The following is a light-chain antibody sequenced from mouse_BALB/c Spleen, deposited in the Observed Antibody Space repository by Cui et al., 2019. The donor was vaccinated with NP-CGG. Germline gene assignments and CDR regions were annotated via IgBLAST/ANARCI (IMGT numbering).Light chain of an antibody. CDR2: GTN. CDR3: ALWYSNHWV. V-gene: IGLV1*01. CDR1: TGTVTTSNY. Sequence: QPVVTQDFALTTSPGEPVTLTCRSSTGTVTTSNYANWVQEKPDHLFTGLIGGTNNRAPGVPARFSGSLIGDKAALTITGAQTEDEAIYFCALWYSNHWVFGGGTKLTVL. J-gene: IGLJ1*01.